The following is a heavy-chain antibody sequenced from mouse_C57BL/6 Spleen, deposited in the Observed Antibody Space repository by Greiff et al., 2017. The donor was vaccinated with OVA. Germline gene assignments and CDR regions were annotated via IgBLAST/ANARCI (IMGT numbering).Heavy chain of an antibody. CDR3: ARSYGSSYFDY. J-gene: IGHJ2*01. CDR1: GFTFTDYY. D-gene: IGHD1-1*01. CDR2: IRNKANGYTT. Sequence: EVKLQESGGGLVQPGGSLSLSCAASGFTFTDYYMSWVRQPPGKALEWLGFIRNKANGYTTEYSASVKGRFTISRDNSQSILYLQMNALRAEDSATYYCARSYGSSYFDYWGQGTTLTVSS. V-gene: IGHV7-3*01.